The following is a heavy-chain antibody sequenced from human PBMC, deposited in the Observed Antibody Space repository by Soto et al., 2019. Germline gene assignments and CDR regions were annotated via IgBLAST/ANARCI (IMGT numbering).Heavy chain of an antibody. J-gene: IGHJ4*03. Sequence: SETLSLTCTVSGGSVISGIYYWSCIRQPPGKGLEWIGEINYSVSTKFNPSLKSRVTLSIDTSKDKFSLRLSSVTAADTAVYYCATDSGGLRLGESLLPGEKDYFDVWDQGTLVTVSS. D-gene: IGHD3-16*02. V-gene: IGHV4-61*01. CDR3: ATDSGGLRLGESLLPGEKDYFDV. CDR1: GGSVISGIYY. CDR2: INYSVST.